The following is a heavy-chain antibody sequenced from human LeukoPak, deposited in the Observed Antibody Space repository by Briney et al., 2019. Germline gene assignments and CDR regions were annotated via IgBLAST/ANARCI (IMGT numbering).Heavy chain of an antibody. D-gene: IGHD2-21*02. CDR2: ISYDGSNK. V-gene: IGHV3-30-3*01. J-gene: IGHJ4*02. CDR3: AREELQAPVVTTTPPFDY. Sequence: GGSLRLSCAASGFTFSSYAMHWVRQAPGKGLEWVAVISYDGSNKYYADSVKGRFTISRDNSKNTLYLQMSSLRAEDTAVYYCAREELQAPVVTTTPPFDYWGQGTLVTVSS. CDR1: GFTFSSYA.